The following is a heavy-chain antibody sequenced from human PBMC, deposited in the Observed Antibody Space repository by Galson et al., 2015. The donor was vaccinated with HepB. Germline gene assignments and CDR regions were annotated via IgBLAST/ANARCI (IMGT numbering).Heavy chain of an antibody. J-gene: IGHJ3*02. CDR3: AKDIEGRGSWYNGDAFGI. Sequence: SLRLSCAGSRLTFDDYAMHWVRQAPGKGLEWVSGLSWNSGSIDYADSVKGRFTISRDNAKNSLYLQMNSLRAEDTALYYCAKDIEGRGSWYNGDAFGIWGQGTLVTVAS. CDR2: LSWNSGSI. D-gene: IGHD6-13*01. CDR1: RLTFDDYA. V-gene: IGHV3-9*01.